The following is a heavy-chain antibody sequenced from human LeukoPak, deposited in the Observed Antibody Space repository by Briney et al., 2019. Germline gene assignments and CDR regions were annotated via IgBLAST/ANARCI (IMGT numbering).Heavy chain of an antibody. CDR3: ARQTVGGGLLDWFDP. J-gene: IGHJ5*02. V-gene: IGHV4-4*07. D-gene: IGHD2-15*01. CDR1: GGSISSYY. CDR2: MYSTGTT. Sequence: SETLSLTCTVSGGSISSYYWSWVRQPAGKGLEWIGRMYSTGTTNYNPSLKSRVTISVDTSKNQFSLKLSSVTAADTAVYYCARQTVGGGLLDWFDPWGQGTLVTVSS.